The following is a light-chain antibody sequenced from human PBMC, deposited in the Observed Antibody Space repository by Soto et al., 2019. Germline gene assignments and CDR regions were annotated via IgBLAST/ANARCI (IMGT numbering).Light chain of an antibody. CDR3: AGWDGSFVV. V-gene: IGLV1-44*01. CDR1: SSNIGTNT. J-gene: IGLJ2*01. CDR2: SGN. Sequence: QSVLTQPPSASGTPGQGITISCSGGSSNIGTNTVTCYQQLPGTAPRLLIYSGNQRPSGVPDRFSGSKSGTSASLAISGLQSEDEADYYCAGWDGSFVVFGGGTKLTVL.